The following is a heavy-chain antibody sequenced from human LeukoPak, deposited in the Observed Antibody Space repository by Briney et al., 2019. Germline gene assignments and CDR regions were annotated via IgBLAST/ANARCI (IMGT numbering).Heavy chain of an antibody. Sequence: SETLSLTCTVSGGSISSSSYYWGWIRQPPGKGLEWIGSIYYSGSTYYNPSLKSRVTISVDTSKNQFSLKLSSVTAADTAVYYCARHGRGSYFEDYYYYYYMDVWGKGTTVTISS. V-gene: IGHV4-39*01. CDR2: IYYSGST. J-gene: IGHJ6*03. CDR1: GGSISSSSYY. CDR3: ARHGRGSYFEDYYYYYYMDV. D-gene: IGHD3-10*01.